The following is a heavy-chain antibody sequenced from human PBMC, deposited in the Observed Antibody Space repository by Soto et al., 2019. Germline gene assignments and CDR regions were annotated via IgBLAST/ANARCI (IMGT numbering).Heavy chain of an antibody. CDR3: TRDDVVCSGGSCYGIPRDV. V-gene: IGHV3-66*01. Sequence: EVQLVESGGGLVQPWGSLRLSCAASGFSVSTKYMSWVRQAPGKGLEWLSLIKSGGSTYYADSVKGRFNISRDNSENALYRQMNSMRVEDTAVYYCTRDDVVCSGGSCYGIPRDVWVKGTTVTV. D-gene: IGHD2-15*01. J-gene: IGHJ6*03. CDR1: GFSVSTKY. CDR2: IKSGGST.